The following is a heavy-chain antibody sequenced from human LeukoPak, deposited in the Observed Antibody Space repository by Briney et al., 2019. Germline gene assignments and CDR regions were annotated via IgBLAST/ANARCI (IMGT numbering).Heavy chain of an antibody. V-gene: IGHV4-38-2*01. CDR2: IYHSGST. J-gene: IGHJ4*02. CDR1: GHSISSGYY. CDR3: ASRLTY. D-gene: IGHD5-12*01. Sequence: SETLSLTCAVSGHSISSGYYWGWIRQPPGKGLEWIGSIYHSGSTYYNPSLKSRVTISVDTSKNQFSLKLSSVTAADTAVYYCASRLTYWGQGTLVTVSS.